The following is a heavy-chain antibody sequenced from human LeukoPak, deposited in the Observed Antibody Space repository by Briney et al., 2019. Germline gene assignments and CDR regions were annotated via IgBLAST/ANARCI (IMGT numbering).Heavy chain of an antibody. CDR1: GDSISSSSYY. V-gene: IGHV4-39*07. CDR3: ARVPYSDGWD. J-gene: IGHJ4*02. Sequence: SETLSLTCTVSGDSISSSSYYWGWIRQPPGKGLEWIGSIYYSGSTYYNPSLKSRVTISVDTSRNQFSLKLSSVTAADTAVYYCARVPYSDGWDWGQGTLVTVSS. D-gene: IGHD3-16*01. CDR2: IYYSGST.